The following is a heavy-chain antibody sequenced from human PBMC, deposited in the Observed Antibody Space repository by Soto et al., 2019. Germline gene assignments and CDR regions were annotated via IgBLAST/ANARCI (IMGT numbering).Heavy chain of an antibody. V-gene: IGHV1-69*02. CDR2: IIPILGIA. D-gene: IGHD3-10*01. J-gene: IGHJ4*02. Sequence: GASVKVSCKASGGTFSSYTISWVRQAPGQGLEWMGRIIPILGIANYAQKFQGRVTITADKSTSTAYMELSSLRSEDTAVYYCASGIQDGSGSYYTLPLDYWGQGTLVTVSS. CDR3: ASGIQDGSGSYYTLPLDY. CDR1: GGTFSSYT.